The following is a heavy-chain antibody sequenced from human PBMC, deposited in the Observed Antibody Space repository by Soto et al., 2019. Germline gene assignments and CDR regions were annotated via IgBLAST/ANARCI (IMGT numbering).Heavy chain of an antibody. CDR3: ARGYYDILTARGWFDP. CDR2: INHSGGT. CDR1: GGSFSGYY. D-gene: IGHD3-9*01. Sequence: QVQLQQWGAGLLKPSETLSLTCAVYGGSFSGYYWSWIRQPPGKGLEWIGEINHSGGTNYNPSLKSRVTISVDPSKIQFSLKLSSVTAADTAVYYCARGYYDILTARGWFDPWGQGTLVTVSS. J-gene: IGHJ5*02. V-gene: IGHV4-34*01.